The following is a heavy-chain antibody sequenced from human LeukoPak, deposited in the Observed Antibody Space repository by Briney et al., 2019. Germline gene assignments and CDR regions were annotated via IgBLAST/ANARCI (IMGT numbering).Heavy chain of an antibody. CDR2: ISGSGGST. J-gene: IGHJ5*02. V-gene: IGHV3-23*01. Sequence: LPGGSLRLSCAASGFTFNTYSMNWVRQAPGKGLEWVSGISGSGGSTYYADSVKGRFTISRDNSKNTLYLQMNSLRAEDTAVYYCASQGIFRIGYCSGGSCVPPWGQETLVTVSS. CDR1: GFTFNTYS. D-gene: IGHD2-15*01. CDR3: ASQGIFRIGYCSGGSCVPP.